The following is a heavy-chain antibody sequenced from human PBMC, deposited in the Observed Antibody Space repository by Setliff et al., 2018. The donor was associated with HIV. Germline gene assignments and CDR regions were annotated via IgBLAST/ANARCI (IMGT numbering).Heavy chain of an antibody. CDR3: ARHKRTMSYDYGGNSYYYYMDV. CDR2: IYYSGST. D-gene: IGHD4-17*01. V-gene: IGHV4-59*08. Sequence: PSETLSLTCTVSGGSISSYYWSWIRQPPGKGLEWIGYIYYSGSTNYNPSLKSRVTISVDTSKNQFSLKLSSVTAADTAVYYCARHKRTMSYDYGGNSYYYYMDVWGKGTTVTVSS. J-gene: IGHJ6*03. CDR1: GGSISSYY.